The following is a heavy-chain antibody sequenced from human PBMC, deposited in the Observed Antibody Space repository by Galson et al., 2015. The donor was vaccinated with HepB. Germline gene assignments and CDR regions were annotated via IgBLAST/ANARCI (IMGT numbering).Heavy chain of an antibody. CDR2: IYPGDSDT. Sequence: QSGAEVKKPGESLKISCTGSGYNFTNYWIGWVRQMPGKGLEYMAIIYPGDSDTRYSPSFQGQVTISADKSTGTAYLQWSSLRASDTATYYCARREVSGGVDYWGQGTLVTVS. D-gene: IGHD6-19*01. V-gene: IGHV5-51*01. CDR3: ARREVSGGVDY. J-gene: IGHJ4*02. CDR1: GYNFTNYW.